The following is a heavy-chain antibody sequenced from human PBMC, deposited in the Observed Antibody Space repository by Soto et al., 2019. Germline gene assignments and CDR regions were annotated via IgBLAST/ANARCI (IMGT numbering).Heavy chain of an antibody. CDR1: RFTSSSYW. J-gene: IGHJ4*02. CDR2: INSDGSST. CDR3: ARWVLRDGSVY. V-gene: IGHV3-74*01. D-gene: IGHD2-2*03. Sequence: ESMKLSSAAYRFTSSSYWMHWVRQAPGKGLLWVSRINSDGSSTSYADSVKGRFTISRDNAKNTLYLQMNSLRAEDTAVYYCARWVLRDGSVYWGQGTLVTV.